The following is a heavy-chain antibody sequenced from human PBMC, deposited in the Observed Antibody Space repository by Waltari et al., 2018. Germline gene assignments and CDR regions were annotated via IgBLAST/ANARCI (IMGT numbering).Heavy chain of an antibody. CDR1: GYSFTSYW. CDR3: ARSGIAVAGGGFDI. CDR2: IYAGDWDT. J-gene: IGHJ3*02. V-gene: IGHV5-51*01. Sequence: EVQLVQSGAEVKKSGESLKISCKGSGYSFTSYWIGWVRQMPGKGLEWMGIIYAGDWDTSYSPSFQGQVTISADKSISTAYLQRSSLNAADTAMYYCARSGIAVAGGGFDIWGQGTMVTVSS. D-gene: IGHD6-19*01.